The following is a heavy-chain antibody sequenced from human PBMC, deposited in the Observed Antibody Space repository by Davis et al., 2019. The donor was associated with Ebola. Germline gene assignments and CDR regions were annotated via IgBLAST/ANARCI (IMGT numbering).Heavy chain of an antibody. J-gene: IGHJ6*02. CDR1: GFTFSSHW. Sequence: ESLKISCAASGFTFSSHWMSWIRQPPGKGLEWIGYIYYSGSTNYNPSLKSRVTISVDTSKNQFSLKLSSVTAADTAVYYCARISSGFLYFGMDVWGQGTTVTVSS. D-gene: IGHD6-19*01. CDR3: ARISSGFLYFGMDV. CDR2: IYYSGST. V-gene: IGHV4-59*11.